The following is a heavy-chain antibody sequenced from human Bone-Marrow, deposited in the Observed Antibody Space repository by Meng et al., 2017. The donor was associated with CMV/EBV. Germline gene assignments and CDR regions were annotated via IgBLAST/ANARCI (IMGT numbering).Heavy chain of an antibody. CDR1: GFTFDDYG. Sequence: GESLKISCAASGFTFDDYGMSWVRQAPGKGLEWVSGINWNGGSTGYADSVKGRFTISRDNAKNSLYLQMNSLRAEDTALYYCARDRDSSSWDEIYYYYGMDVWGQGNTVTVSS. D-gene: IGHD6-13*01. CDR2: INWNGGST. J-gene: IGHJ6*02. V-gene: IGHV3-20*04. CDR3: ARDRDSSSWDEIYYYYGMDV.